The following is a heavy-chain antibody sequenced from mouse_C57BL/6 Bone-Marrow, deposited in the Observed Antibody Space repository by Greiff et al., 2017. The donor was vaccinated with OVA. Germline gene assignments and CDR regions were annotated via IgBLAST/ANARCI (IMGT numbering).Heavy chain of an antibody. Sequence: EVKLVESGGGLVQPGGSLSLSCAASGFTFTDYYMSWVRQPPGKALEWLGFIRNKANGYTTEYSASVKGRFTISRDNSQSILYLQMNALRAEDSATYYCARCLLYDGFFDYWGQGTTLTVSS. J-gene: IGHJ2*01. CDR3: ARCLLYDGFFDY. CDR1: GFTFTDYY. CDR2: IRNKANGYTT. D-gene: IGHD2-3*01. V-gene: IGHV7-3*01.